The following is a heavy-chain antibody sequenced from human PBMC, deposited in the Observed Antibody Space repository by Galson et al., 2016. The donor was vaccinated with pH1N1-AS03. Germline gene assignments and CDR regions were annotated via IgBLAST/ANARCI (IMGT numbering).Heavy chain of an antibody. D-gene: IGHD6-19*01. V-gene: IGHV4-34*01. CDR2: INHSGST. CDR1: GGSFNNYY. CDR3: ARGSYSSGWYRGRNAFDI. Sequence: ETLSLTCAVYGGSFNNYYWNWIRRSPGKGLEWVGEINHSGSTDYNPSLKSRVTISVDPSKNQISLNLNSVTAADTAVYYCARGSYSSGWYRGRNAFDIWGQGTMVTVSS. J-gene: IGHJ3*02.